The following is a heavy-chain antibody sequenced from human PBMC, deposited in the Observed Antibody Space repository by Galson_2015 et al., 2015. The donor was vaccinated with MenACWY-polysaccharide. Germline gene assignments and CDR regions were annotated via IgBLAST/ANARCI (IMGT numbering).Heavy chain of an antibody. Sequence: SLRLSCAGSGFTFSNAWMSWVRQAPGKGLEWVGRIKSKYDGGTIEYAAPVKGRFSISRDDSKNMFYLQMNSLKTEDTAMYYCATGQYFDIWGRGTVVTVSS. CDR3: ATGQYFDI. J-gene: IGHJ3*02. V-gene: IGHV3-15*01. CDR1: GFTFSNAW. D-gene: IGHD2/OR15-2a*01. CDR2: IKSKYDGGTI.